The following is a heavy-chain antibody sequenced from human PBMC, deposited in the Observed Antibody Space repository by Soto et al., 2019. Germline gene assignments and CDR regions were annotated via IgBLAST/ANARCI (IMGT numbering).Heavy chain of an antibody. J-gene: IGHJ6*02. CDR2: IIPIFGTA. D-gene: IGHD6-13*01. CDR1: GGTFSSYA. V-gene: IGHV1-69*13. CDR3: ARDHSSSWSNGYYYYYGMDV. Sequence: GASVKVSCKASGGTFSSYAISWVRQAPGQGLEWMGGIIPIFGTANYAQKFQGRVTITADESTSTAYMELSSLRSEDTAVYYCARDHSSSWSNGYYYYYGMDVWGQGTTVTVS.